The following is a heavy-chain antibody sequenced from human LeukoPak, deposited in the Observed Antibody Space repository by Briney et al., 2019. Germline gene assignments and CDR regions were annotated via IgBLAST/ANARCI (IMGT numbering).Heavy chain of an antibody. Sequence: GGSLRLSCAASGFTFSNYDMSWVRQAPGKGLEWVSVISSSSSYIYYADSVKGRFTISRDNSKNTLYLQMNSLRAEDTAVYYCARILDSAWGELGYWGQGTLVTVSS. J-gene: IGHJ4*02. V-gene: IGHV3-21*01. D-gene: IGHD6-19*01. CDR1: GFTFSNYD. CDR2: ISSSSSYI. CDR3: ARILDSAWGELGY.